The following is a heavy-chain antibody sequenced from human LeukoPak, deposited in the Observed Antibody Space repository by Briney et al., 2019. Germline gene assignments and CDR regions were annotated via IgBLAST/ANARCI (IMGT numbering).Heavy chain of an antibody. CDR1: GGTFSSYA. J-gene: IGHJ4*02. CDR2: IIPILGIA. Sequence: ASVKVSCKASGGTFSSYAISWVRQAPGQGLEWMGRIIPILGIANYAQKFQGRVTITADKSTSTAYMELSSLRSEDTAVYYCARPLDADGYNYNYWGQGTLVTVSS. V-gene: IGHV1-69*04. D-gene: IGHD5-24*01. CDR3: ARPLDADGYNYNY.